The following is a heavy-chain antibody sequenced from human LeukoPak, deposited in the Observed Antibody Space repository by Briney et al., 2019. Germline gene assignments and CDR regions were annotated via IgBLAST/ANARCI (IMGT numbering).Heavy chain of an antibody. Sequence: GGSLRLSCAASGFTFSSYATTWVRQAPGKGLEWVSTITGSGANTYYADSVKGRFTISRDNSKNTLCLQMDSLRAEDTAVYYCANQISSNVDYWGQGTLVTVSS. CDR2: ITGSGANT. J-gene: IGHJ4*02. V-gene: IGHV3-23*01. CDR3: ANQISSNVDY. CDR1: GFTFSSYA.